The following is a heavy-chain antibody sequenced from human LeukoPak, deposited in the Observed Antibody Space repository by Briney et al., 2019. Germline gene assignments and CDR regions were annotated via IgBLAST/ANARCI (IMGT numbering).Heavy chain of an antibody. CDR1: GGSINSYN. Sequence: SATLSSSAAAAGGSINSYNWSWLRPPPGRGLGGTWIIYSSGTTNYKPSLKSRVTISVDTSKNQFYLKPSSVTAADTAVYYCVRRCSYDFGYWGPRALVTVAS. CDR3: VRRCSYDFGY. J-gene: IGHJ4*02. D-gene: IGHD5-12*01. V-gene: IGHV4-59*01. CDR2: IYSSGTT.